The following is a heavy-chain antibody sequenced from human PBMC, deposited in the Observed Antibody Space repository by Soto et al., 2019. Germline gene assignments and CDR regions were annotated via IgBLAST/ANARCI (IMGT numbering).Heavy chain of an antibody. CDR1: GFTFSSFG. CDR2: ISFDGKDI. Sequence: QVQLVESGGGVVHAGKCLRLSCEGSGFTFSSFGMDWVRQAPGKGLEWVAAISFDGKDISYSDFVKGRFTISRDKSKNTLSLQMDSMRSEDTSVYFCAKESLDYFVSGRFYPPAFDHWGQGTLVTVSS. V-gene: IGHV3-30*18. J-gene: IGHJ4*02. CDR3: AKESLDYFVSGRFYPPAFDH. D-gene: IGHD3-10*01.